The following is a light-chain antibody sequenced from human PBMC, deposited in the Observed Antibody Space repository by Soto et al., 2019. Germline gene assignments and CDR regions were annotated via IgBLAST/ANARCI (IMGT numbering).Light chain of an antibody. CDR3: QHYSSVWA. J-gene: IGKJ1*01. Sequence: IQMTQSPSSLSASVGDIVSITCRATQIIGTFLNWYQQKPVEAPNLLIHTSFTLYSGVPSRFSGSGSGTEFTLTISCLHPDDFATYYCQHYSSVWAFGQGTKVDI. CDR2: TSF. V-gene: IGKV1-39*01. CDR1: QIIGTF.